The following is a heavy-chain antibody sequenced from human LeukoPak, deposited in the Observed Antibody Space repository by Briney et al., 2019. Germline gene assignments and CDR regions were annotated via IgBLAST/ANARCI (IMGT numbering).Heavy chain of an antibody. CDR3: AADSHKQWLFPH. D-gene: IGHD6-19*01. J-gene: IGHJ4*02. CDR1: GFIYKNYW. V-gene: IGHV3-7*01. Sequence: GGSLRLSCATSGFIYKNYWMSWVRQAPGKGLEWVANINLDGTEKYYVDSIKGRFTISRDNAKNSLYLQMNSLRAEDTAVYYCAADSHKQWLFPHWGKGTLVTASS. CDR2: INLDGTEK.